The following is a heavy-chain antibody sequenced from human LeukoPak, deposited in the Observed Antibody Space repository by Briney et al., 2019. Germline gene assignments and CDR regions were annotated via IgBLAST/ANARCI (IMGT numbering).Heavy chain of an antibody. CDR3: ARDLRSGSYEAGFDY. CDR1: GFTFSSYG. Sequence: PGGSLRLSCAASGFTFSSYGLHWVRQAPGKGLEWVAFIRYDGTNKYYADSVKGRFTISRDNAKNSLYLQMNSLRAEDTAVYYCARDLRSGSYEAGFDYWGQGTLVTVSS. CDR2: IRYDGTNK. J-gene: IGHJ4*02. V-gene: IGHV3-30*02. D-gene: IGHD3-10*02.